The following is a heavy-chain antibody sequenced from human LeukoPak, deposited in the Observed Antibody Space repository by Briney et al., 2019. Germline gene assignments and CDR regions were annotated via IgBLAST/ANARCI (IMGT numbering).Heavy chain of an antibody. V-gene: IGHV4-34*01. J-gene: IGHJ5*02. CDR2: INHSGST. D-gene: IGHD2-2*01. Sequence: SETLSLTCAVYGGSFSGYYWSWIRQPPGKGLEWIGEINHSGSTYYNPSLKSRVTISVDTSKNQFSLKLSSVTAADTAVYFCARGIEVVPTTLDRNWFDPWGQGTLVSVST. CDR1: GGSFSGYY. CDR3: ARGIEVVPTTLDRNWFDP.